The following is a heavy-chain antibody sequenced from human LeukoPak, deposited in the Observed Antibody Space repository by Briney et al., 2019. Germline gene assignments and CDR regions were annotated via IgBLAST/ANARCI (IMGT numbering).Heavy chain of an antibody. CDR1: GGSISSGGYY. Sequence: SETLSLTCTVSGGSISSGGYYWSWIRQHPGTGLEWIGYIYYSGSTYYNPSLKSRVTISVDTSKNQFSLKLSSVTAADTAVYYCVRVPKSTGFDYWGQGTLVTVSS. V-gene: IGHV4-31*03. D-gene: IGHD5/OR15-5a*01. CDR2: IYYSGST. J-gene: IGHJ4*02. CDR3: VRVPKSTGFDY.